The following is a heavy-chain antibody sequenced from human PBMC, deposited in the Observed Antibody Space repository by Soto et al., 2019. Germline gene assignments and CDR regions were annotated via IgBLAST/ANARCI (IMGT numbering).Heavy chain of an antibody. CDR3: AKDNGLLGGGFDY. Sequence: EVQLVESGGGLVQPGRSLRLSCAASGFTFDDYAMHWVRQAPGKGLEWVSGISWNSGRIGYADSVKGRFTISRDNAKNSLYLQMNSLRAEDTALYYCAKDNGLLGGGFDYWGQGTLVTVSS. D-gene: IGHD3-16*01. CDR2: ISWNSGRI. CDR1: GFTFDDYA. V-gene: IGHV3-9*01. J-gene: IGHJ4*02.